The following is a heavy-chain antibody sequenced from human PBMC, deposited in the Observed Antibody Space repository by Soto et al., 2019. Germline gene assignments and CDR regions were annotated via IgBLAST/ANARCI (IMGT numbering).Heavy chain of an antibody. CDR3: PSFPPRDGYNYGINMDY. Sequence: PGGSLRLSCAAPGFTFSDYYMRWIRQAPGKGREWVSYISSSGSTIYYADSVKGRFTISRDNAKNSLYLQMNSLRAEDTAVYYCPSFPPRDGYNYGINMDYWGQGTLVTVSS. CDR1: GFTFSDYY. J-gene: IGHJ4*02. D-gene: IGHD5-12*01. CDR2: ISSSGSTI. V-gene: IGHV3-11*01.